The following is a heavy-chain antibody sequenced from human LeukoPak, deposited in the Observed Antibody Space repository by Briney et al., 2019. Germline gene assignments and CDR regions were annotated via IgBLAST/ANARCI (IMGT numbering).Heavy chain of an antibody. CDR1: GFSIGPFW. J-gene: IGHJ6*02. CDR2: IWYDGSNK. D-gene: IGHD5-24*01. V-gene: IGHV3-33*08. CDR3: ARSKMGLRPPYYGMDV. Sequence: GGSLRLSCVASGFSIGPFWMTWVRQAPGKGLEWVAVIWYDGSNKYYADSVKGRFTISRDNSKNTLYLQMNSLRAEDTAVYYCARSKMGLRPPYYGMDVWGQGTTVTVSS.